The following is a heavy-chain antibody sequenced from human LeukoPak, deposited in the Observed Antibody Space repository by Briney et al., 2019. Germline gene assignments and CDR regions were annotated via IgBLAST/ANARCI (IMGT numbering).Heavy chain of an antibody. D-gene: IGHD6-6*01. CDR2: IWYDGSNK. Sequence: SGGSLRLSCAASGFTVSSNYMSWVRQAPGKGLEWVAVIWYDGSNKYYADSVKGRFTISRDNSKNTLCLQMNSLRAEDTAVYYCARDVGISARHMDVWGKGTTVTVSS. V-gene: IGHV3-33*08. CDR1: GFTVSSNY. J-gene: IGHJ6*03. CDR3: ARDVGISARHMDV.